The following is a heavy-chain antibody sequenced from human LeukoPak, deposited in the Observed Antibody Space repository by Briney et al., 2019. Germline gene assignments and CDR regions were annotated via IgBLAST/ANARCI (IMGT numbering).Heavy chain of an antibody. CDR2: ISYDGSNK. CDR1: GFTFSSYA. V-gene: IGHV3-30*04. D-gene: IGHD3-22*01. J-gene: IGHJ6*02. Sequence: GSLRLSCAASGFTFSSYAMHWVRQAPGKGLEWVAVISYDGSNKYYADSVKGRFTISRDNSKNTLYLQMNSLRAEDTAVYYCAREGLVGITMIGMDVWGQGTTVTVSS. CDR3: AREGLVGITMIGMDV.